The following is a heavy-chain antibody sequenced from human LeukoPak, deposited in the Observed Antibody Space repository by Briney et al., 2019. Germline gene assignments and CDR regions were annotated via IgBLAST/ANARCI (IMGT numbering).Heavy chain of an antibody. V-gene: IGHV3-23*01. CDR3: AKRNGPYYYDSSGYVDY. D-gene: IGHD3-22*01. CDR1: GFTFSSYA. CDR2: ISGSGGST. Sequence: GGPLRLSCAASGFTFSSYAMSWVRQAPGKGLEWVSAISGSGGSTYYADSVKGRFTISRDNSKNTLYLQMHTLRAEDTAVYYCAKRNGPYYYDSSGYVDYWGQGTLVTVSS. J-gene: IGHJ4*02.